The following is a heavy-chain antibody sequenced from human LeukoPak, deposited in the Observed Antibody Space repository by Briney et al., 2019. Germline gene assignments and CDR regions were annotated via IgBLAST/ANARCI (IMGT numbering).Heavy chain of an antibody. Sequence: PGGSLRLSCAACAFTVSSNYMSWVREARGKGGEWVSVIYSDGSTYYADSLKGRFTISRDNSKNTLYLQMNSLGAEDTAVYYCARSPSYYGSAHYFDYWGQGTLVTVSS. J-gene: IGHJ4*02. D-gene: IGHD3-10*01. V-gene: IGHV3-53*01. CDR2: IYSDGST. CDR3: ARSPSYYGSAHYFDY. CDR1: AFTVSSNY.